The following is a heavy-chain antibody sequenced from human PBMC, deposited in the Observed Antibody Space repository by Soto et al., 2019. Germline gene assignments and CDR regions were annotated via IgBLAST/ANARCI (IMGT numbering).Heavy chain of an antibody. J-gene: IGHJ6*02. CDR1: GYTFTAYY. D-gene: IGHD3-10*01. V-gene: IGHV1-2*02. CDR3: ARIMDYYYGPGSGNGHGF. CDR2: INPKFGDT. Sequence: QVQLVQSGAEVKEPGDSVRVSCEASGYTFTAYYIRWVRQAPGQGLEWMGWINPKFGDTTYGQDFQGRVSMTRDMSISTVYMELSRLTSGHTAIYYGARIMDYYYGPGSGNGHGFWGQGTTVNVFS.